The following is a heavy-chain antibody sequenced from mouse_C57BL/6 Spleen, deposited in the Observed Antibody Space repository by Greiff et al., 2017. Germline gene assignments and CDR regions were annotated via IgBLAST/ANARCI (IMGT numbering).Heavy chain of an antibody. CDR2: ISDGGSYT. V-gene: IGHV5-4*01. D-gene: IGHD1-1*01. CDR1: GFTFSSYA. J-gene: IGHJ4*01. Sequence: EVQGVESGGGLVKPGGSLKLSCAASGFTFSSYAMSWVRQTPEKRLEWVATISDGGSYTYYPDNVKGRFTISRDNAKNNLYLQMSQLKSEDAAMYYCARDLWGAMDYWGQGTSVTVSS. CDR3: ARDLWGAMDY.